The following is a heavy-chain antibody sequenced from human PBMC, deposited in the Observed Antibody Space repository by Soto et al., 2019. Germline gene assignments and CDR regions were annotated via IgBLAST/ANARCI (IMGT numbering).Heavy chain of an antibody. Sequence: LSLTCTVSGGSISSSSYYWGWIRQPPGKGLEWIGSIYYSGSTYYNPSLKSRVTISVDTSKNQFSLKLSSVTAADTAVYYCARDFGVVTNNYYYGMDVWGQGTTVTVSS. CDR3: ARDFGVVTNNYYYGMDV. D-gene: IGHD3-3*01. V-gene: IGHV4-39*01. CDR1: GGSISSSSYY. J-gene: IGHJ6*02. CDR2: IYYSGST.